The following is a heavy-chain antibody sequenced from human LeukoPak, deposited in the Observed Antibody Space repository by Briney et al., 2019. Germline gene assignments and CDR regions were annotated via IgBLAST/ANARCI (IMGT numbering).Heavy chain of an antibody. CDR3: ARSTTYCSGGSCRYYFDY. J-gene: IGHJ4*02. CDR1: GGSFSGYY. V-gene: IGHV4-59*08. CDR2: IYYSGST. D-gene: IGHD2-15*01. Sequence: SETLSLTCAVYGGSFSGYYWSWIRQPPGKGLEWIGYIYYSGSTNYNPSLKSRVTISVDTSKNQFSLKLSSVTAADTAVYYCARSTTYCSGGSCRYYFDYWGQGTLVTVSS.